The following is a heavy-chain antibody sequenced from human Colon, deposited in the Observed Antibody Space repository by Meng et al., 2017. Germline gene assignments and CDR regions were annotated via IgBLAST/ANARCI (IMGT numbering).Heavy chain of an antibody. V-gene: IGHV3-21*01. CDR2: ISRNSGDI. Sequence: GGSLRLSCAASGFTFSTYDMNWVRQAPGKGLEWVASISRNSGDIYYADSVKGRFTISRSNSKNSLYLEMISLRAEDTAVYYCARPDFYYNGMDVWAQGTTVTVSS. CDR3: ARPDFYYNGMDV. CDR1: GFTFSTYD. J-gene: IGHJ6*02.